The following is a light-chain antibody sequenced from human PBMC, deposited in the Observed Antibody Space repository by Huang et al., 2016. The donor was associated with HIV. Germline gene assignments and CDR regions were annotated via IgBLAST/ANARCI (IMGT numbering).Light chain of an antibody. CDR1: QTITNW. V-gene: IGKV1-5*03. J-gene: IGKJ1*01. CDR3: QQYSSWRT. Sequence: DIQMTQSPSTLSASVGDRVTITCRASQTITNWLAWYQQKPGKAPKLLIYKASTLETGVPSRFSGSGSGTEFTLTINSMQPDDFATYDCQQYSSWRTFGQGTKVE. CDR2: KAS.